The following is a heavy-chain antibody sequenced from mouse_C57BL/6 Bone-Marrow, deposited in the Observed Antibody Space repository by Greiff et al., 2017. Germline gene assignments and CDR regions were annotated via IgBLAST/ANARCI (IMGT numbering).Heavy chain of an antibody. V-gene: IGHV1-19*01. Sequence: EVQLVESGPVLVKPGASVKMSCKASGYTFTDYYMNWVKQSHGKSLEWIGVINPYNGGTSYNQKFKGKATLTVDKSSSTAYMELNSLTSEDSAVYYCARSQLRLLFAYWGQGTLVTVSA. CDR1: GYTFTDYY. J-gene: IGHJ3*01. CDR2: INPYNGGT. D-gene: IGHD3-2*02. CDR3: ARSQLRLLFAY.